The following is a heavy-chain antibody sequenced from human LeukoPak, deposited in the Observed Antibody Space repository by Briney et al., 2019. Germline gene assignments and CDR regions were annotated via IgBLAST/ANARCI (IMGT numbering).Heavy chain of an antibody. CDR3: ARGPQYGDYPDY. D-gene: IGHD4-17*01. CDR2: INHNGNVN. Sequence: GGSLRLSCAASGFTFSSYWMNWARQAPGKGLEWVASINHNGNVNYYVDSVKGRFTISRDNSKNTLYLQMNSLRAEDTAVYYCARGPQYGDYPDYWGQGTLVTVSS. V-gene: IGHV3-7*03. J-gene: IGHJ4*02. CDR1: GFTFSSYW.